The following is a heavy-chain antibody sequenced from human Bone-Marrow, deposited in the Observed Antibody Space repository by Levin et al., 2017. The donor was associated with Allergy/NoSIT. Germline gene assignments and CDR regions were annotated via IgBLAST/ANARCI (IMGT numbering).Heavy chain of an antibody. J-gene: IGHJ4*02. V-gene: IGHV3-30*04. CDR3: GRDPVLWALAGSWTLDQ. D-gene: IGHD6-19*01. Sequence: QSGGSLRLSCAASGFSFNTYAMHWVRQAPGKGLEWVAVISYDGSNKYNADSVKGRFTISRDNSKNTLYLQMNSLRTEDTAVYYCGRDPVLWALAGSWTLDQWGQGTLVTVSS. CDR2: ISYDGSNK. CDR1: GFSFNTYA.